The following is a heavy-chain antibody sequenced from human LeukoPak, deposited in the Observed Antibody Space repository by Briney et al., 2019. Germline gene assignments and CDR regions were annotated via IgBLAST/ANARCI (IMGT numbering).Heavy chain of an antibody. J-gene: IGHJ3*02. D-gene: IGHD5-18*01. V-gene: IGHV3-9*01. CDR2: ISWNGGSI. CDR3: AKRSGYSYASGAFDI. Sequence: GGSLRLSCAASGFTFDDYAMRWVRQAPGKGLEWVSGISWNGGSIGYADSVKGRFTISRDNAKNSLYLQMNSLRAEDTAVYYCAKRSGYSYASGAFDIWGQGTMVTVSS. CDR1: GFTFDDYA.